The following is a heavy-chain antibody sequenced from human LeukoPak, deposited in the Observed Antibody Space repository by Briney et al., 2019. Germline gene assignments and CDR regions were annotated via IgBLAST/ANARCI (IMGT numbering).Heavy chain of an antibody. CDR3: ARGAFGKSIAVAGNIGY. J-gene: IGHJ4*02. CDR1: RFTFSSYW. Sequence: GGSLRLSCSASRFTFSSYWMSWVRQAPGKGLEWVANIKQDGSETYYVDSVKGRFTISRDNAKNSLYLQMNSLRAEDTAVYYCARGAFGKSIAVAGNIGYWGQGTLVTVSS. D-gene: IGHD6-19*01. CDR2: IKQDGSET. V-gene: IGHV3-7*01.